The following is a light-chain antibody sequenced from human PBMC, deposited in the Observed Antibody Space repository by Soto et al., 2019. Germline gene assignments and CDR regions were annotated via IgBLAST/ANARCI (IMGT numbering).Light chain of an antibody. CDR2: GAS. Sequence: EIVMTQSPATLSVSPGERATLSCRASQSVSNNLAWYQQKPGQAPRLLIYGASTRATGIPARFSGSGSGTEFALTISSLQSEDFAVYYCQQYNNWPPEITFGQGTRLEIK. CDR1: QSVSNN. J-gene: IGKJ5*01. V-gene: IGKV3-15*01. CDR3: QQYNNWPPEIT.